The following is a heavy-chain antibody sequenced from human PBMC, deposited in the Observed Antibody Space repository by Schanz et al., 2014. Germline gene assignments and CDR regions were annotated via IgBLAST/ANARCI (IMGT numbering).Heavy chain of an antibody. Sequence: ESGGGLVQPGGSLRLSCAASGFTFSDDYMDWVRQAPGKGLEWVANIKQDGSEKYYVDAVKGRFTISRDNAKNSMYLHMKSLRGEDTAVYYCARDNYYGSGSCAYWGQGTLVTVSS. V-gene: IGHV3-7*01. D-gene: IGHD3-10*01. CDR3: ARDNYYGSGSCAY. J-gene: IGHJ4*02. CDR1: GFTFSDDY. CDR2: IKQDGSEK.